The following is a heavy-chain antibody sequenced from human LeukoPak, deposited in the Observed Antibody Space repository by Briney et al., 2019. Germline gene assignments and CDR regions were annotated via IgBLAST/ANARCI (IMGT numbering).Heavy chain of an antibody. J-gene: IGHJ4*02. V-gene: IGHV4-59*01. D-gene: IGHD3-22*01. Sequence: PWETLSLTCTVSGGSINNYYWSWIRQPPGKGLEWIGYIYYSGSTNYNPSLKSRVTISVDTSKNQFSLKLSSVTAADTAVYYCVGAPYYDSSGYLGAFDYWGQGTLVTVSS. CDR2: IYYSGST. CDR3: VGAPYYDSSGYLGAFDY. CDR1: GGSINNYY.